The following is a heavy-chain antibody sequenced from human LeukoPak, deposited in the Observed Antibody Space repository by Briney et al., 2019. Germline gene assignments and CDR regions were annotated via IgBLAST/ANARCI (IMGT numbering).Heavy chain of an antibody. V-gene: IGHV3-23*01. CDR2: ISDSGGST. Sequence: GGSLRLSCAASGFTFSNYAMSWVRQAPGKGLEWVSTISDSGGSTYYADSVRGRFTLSRDNSKNTLYLQMNSLRAEDTAVYYCAKDSFAYSAYTDYWGQGTLVTVSS. D-gene: IGHD3-16*01. CDR1: GFTFSNYA. J-gene: IGHJ4*02. CDR3: AKDSFAYSAYTDY.